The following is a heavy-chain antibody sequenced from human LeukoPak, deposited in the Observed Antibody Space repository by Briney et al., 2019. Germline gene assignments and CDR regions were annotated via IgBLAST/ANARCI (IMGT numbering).Heavy chain of an antibody. D-gene: IGHD3-3*01. J-gene: IGHJ4*02. V-gene: IGHV3-21*01. CDR2: ISSSSSYI. Sequence: GSLKLSCAASGFPFSSYSMNRVRQAPGKGLEWVSSISSSSSYIYYADSVKGRFTISRDNAKNSLYLQMNSLRAEDTAVYYCARSMKYYDFWSGYDFDYWGQGTLVTVSS. CDR3: ARSMKYYDFWSGYDFDY. CDR1: GFPFSSYS.